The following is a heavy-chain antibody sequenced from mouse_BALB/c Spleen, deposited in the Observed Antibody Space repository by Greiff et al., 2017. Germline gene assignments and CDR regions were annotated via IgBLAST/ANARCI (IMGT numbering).Heavy chain of an antibody. CDR2: ISSGGST. V-gene: IGHV5-6-5*01. CDR3: ARGRGYGNYYFDY. CDR1: GFTFSSYA. D-gene: IGHD2-10*02. Sequence: EVKLVESGGGLVKPGGSLKLSCAASGFTFSSYAMSWVRQTPEKRLEWVASISSGGSTYYPDSVKGRFTISRDNARNILYLQMSSLRSEDTAMYYCARGRGYGNYYFDYWGQGTTLTVSS. J-gene: IGHJ2*01.